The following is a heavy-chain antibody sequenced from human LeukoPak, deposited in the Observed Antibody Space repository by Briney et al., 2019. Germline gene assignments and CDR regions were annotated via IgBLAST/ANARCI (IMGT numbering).Heavy chain of an antibody. Sequence: GGSLRLSCAASGFTFSSYSMNWVRQAPGKGLEWVSSISSSSSYIYYADSVKGRFTISRDNAKNSLYLQMNSLRAEDTAVYYCASLAPHYYGLGSPHWGQGTLVTVSS. CDR1: GFTFSSYS. J-gene: IGHJ4*02. D-gene: IGHD3-10*01. V-gene: IGHV3-21*01. CDR2: ISSSSSYI. CDR3: ASLAPHYYGLGSPH.